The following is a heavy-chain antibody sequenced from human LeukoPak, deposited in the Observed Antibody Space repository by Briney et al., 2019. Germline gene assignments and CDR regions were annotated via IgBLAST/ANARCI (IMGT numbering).Heavy chain of an antibody. CDR1: GFTFSSYA. V-gene: IGHV3-30-3*01. CDR2: ISYDGSNK. D-gene: IGHD3-22*01. J-gene: IGHJ4*02. Sequence: PGRSLRLSCAASGFTFSSYAMHWVRQAPGKGLEWVAVISYDGSNKYYADSVKGRFTISRDNSENTLYLQMNSLRAEDTAVYYCARDMIVASFYFDYRGQGTLVTVSS. CDR3: ARDMIVASFYFDY.